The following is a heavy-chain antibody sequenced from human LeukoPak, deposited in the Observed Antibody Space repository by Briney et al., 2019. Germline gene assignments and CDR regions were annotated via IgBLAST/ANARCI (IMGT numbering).Heavy chain of an antibody. CDR1: GGSLSSGSYY. CDR3: ARVGSEAGNYYYYGMDV. V-gene: IGHV4-61*02. Sequence: PSETLSLTCTVSGGSLSSGSYYWGWLRQPAGKGLEWIGRIYTSGSTNYNPSLKSRVTISVDTSKNQFSLKLSSVTAADTAVYYCARVGSEAGNYYYYGMDVWGQGTTVTVSS. J-gene: IGHJ6*02. CDR2: IYTSGST. D-gene: IGHD3-10*01.